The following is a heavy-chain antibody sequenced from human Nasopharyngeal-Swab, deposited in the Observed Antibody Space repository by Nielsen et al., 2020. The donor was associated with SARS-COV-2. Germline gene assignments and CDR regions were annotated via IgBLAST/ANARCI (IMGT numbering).Heavy chain of an antibody. J-gene: IGHJ6*02. D-gene: IGHD5-12*01. CDR3: AKDRDSGDDSDDYYHYYGMDV. V-gene: IGHV3-21*04. CDR2: ISSSSSYI. Sequence: GGSLRLSCAASGFTFSTYSMNWVRQAPGKGLEWVSSISSSSSYIYYADSLKGRFTISRDNAKNTVNLQMNSLRVEDTAIYYCAKDRDSGDDSDDYYHYYGMDVWGQGTTVTVFS. CDR1: GFTFSTYS.